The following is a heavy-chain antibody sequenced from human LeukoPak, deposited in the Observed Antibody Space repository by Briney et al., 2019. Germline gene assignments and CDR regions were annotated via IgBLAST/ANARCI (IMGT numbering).Heavy chain of an antibody. V-gene: IGHV4-59*08. CDR1: GGSISSYY. J-gene: IGHJ6*03. Sequence: SETLSLSCTVSGGSISSYYWSWIRQPPGKGLEWIGYIYYSGSTNYNPSLKSRVTISVDTSKNQFSLKLSSVTAADTAVYYCARTYYYDSSGGRYYYYYMDVWGKGTTVTISS. CDR2: IYYSGST. CDR3: ARTYYYDSSGGRYYYYYMDV. D-gene: IGHD3-22*01.